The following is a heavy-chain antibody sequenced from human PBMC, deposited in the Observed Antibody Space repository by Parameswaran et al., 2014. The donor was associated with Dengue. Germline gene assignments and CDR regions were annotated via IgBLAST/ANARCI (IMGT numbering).Heavy chain of an antibody. CDR2: LIVMGSST. J-gene: IGHJ5*02. Sequence: WIRQPQGRGWCGSHVLIVMGSSTSYADSVKGRFTISRDNAKNTLYLQMNSLRAEDTAVYYCARDPSSGWYQGEYGWFDPWGQGTLVTGLL. CDR3: ARDPSSGWYQGEYGWFDP. D-gene: IGHD6-19*01. V-gene: IGHV3-74*01.